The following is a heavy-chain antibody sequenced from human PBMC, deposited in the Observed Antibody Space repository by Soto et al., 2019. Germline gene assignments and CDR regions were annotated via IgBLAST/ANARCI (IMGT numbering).Heavy chain of an antibody. CDR3: ARGEENYYYYGMDV. J-gene: IGHJ6*02. V-gene: IGHV3-30-3*01. CDR2: ISYDGSNK. CDR1: GFTFSSYA. Sequence: GGSLRLSCAASGFTFSSYAMHWVRQAPGKGLEWVAVISYDGSNKYYADSVKGRFTISRDNSKNTLYLQMNSLRAEDTAVYYCARGEENYYYYGMDVWGQGTTVTVSS.